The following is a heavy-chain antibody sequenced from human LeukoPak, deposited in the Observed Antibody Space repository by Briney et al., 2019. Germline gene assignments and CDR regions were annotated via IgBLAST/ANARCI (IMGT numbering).Heavy chain of an antibody. CDR2: IYTSGST. D-gene: IGHD3-10*01. Sequence: PSETLSLTCTVSGGSISSYYWSWIRQPAGKGLEWIGRIYTSGSTNYNPSLKSRVTMSVDTSKNQFSLKLSSVTAADTAVYYCARDRITMVRGVILTDDAFDIWGQGTMVTVSS. V-gene: IGHV4-4*07. CDR1: GGSISSYY. CDR3: ARDRITMVRGVILTDDAFDI. J-gene: IGHJ3*02.